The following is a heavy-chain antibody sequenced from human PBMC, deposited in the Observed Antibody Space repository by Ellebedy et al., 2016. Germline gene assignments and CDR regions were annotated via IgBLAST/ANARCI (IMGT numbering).Heavy chain of an antibody. CDR2: IVHSGTT. V-gene: IGHV4-34*12. D-gene: IGHD1-1*01. CDR1: GVSFTGYY. Sequence: SETLSLXXAVYGVSFTGYYWSWIRQSPGKGLEWVGEIVHSGTTEYNPSLESRVTISIDTSKMQFSLNLSSVTATDTAVYYCARQKDELRGWFNPWGQGTLVTVSS. J-gene: IGHJ5*02. CDR3: ARQKDELRGWFNP.